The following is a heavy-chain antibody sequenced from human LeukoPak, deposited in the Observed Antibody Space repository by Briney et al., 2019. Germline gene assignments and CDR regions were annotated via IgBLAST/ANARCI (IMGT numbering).Heavy chain of an antibody. Sequence: GGSLRLSCAASGFTFSSYWTSWVRQAPGKGLEWVANIKQAGSDKYYVDSVKGRFTISRDNTKNSLYLQMNSLRAEDTAVYYCATAFRGSYDNWGQGTLVTVSS. D-gene: IGHD1-26*01. CDR3: ATAFRGSYDN. CDR2: IKQAGSDK. CDR1: GFTFSSYW. J-gene: IGHJ4*02. V-gene: IGHV3-7*01.